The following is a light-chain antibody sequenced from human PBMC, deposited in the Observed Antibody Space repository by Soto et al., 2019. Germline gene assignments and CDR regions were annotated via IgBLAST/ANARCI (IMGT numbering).Light chain of an antibody. CDR2: DVS. CDR1: SSDVGGYNY. Sequence: QSALTQPASVSGSPGQSITISCTGTSSDVGGYNYVSWYQQQPGKAPKLMIYDVSNRPSGVSNRFSGSKSGNTASLTISGLQAEDEAYYYCSSYTSSSSYVFGTGTKLTVL. J-gene: IGLJ1*01. V-gene: IGLV2-14*01. CDR3: SSYTSSSSYV.